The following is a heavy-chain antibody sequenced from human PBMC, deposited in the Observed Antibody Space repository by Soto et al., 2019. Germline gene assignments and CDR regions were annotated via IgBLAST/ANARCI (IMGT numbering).Heavy chain of an antibody. CDR1: GGSISSYY. Sequence: SETLSLTCTVSGGSISSYYWSWIRQPPGKGLEWIGYIYYSGSTNYNPSLKSRVTISVDTSKNQFSLKLSSVTAADTAVYYCARDRHYDILTGYPKAWFDPWGQGTLVTVSS. D-gene: IGHD3-9*01. J-gene: IGHJ5*02. V-gene: IGHV4-59*01. CDR2: IYYSGST. CDR3: ARDRHYDILTGYPKAWFDP.